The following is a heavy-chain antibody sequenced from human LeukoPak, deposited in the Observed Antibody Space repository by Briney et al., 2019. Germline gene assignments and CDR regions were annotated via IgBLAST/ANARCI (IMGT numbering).Heavy chain of an antibody. Sequence: SETLSLTCTVSGGSISSGGYYWSWVRQHPGKGLEWIGYCYYSGSTYYNPSLESRVTISVDTSKNQFSLKLSSVTAADTAVYYCARGPPGDPRGMGVWGQGTTVTVSS. CDR2: CYYSGST. J-gene: IGHJ6*02. CDR1: GGSISSGGYY. CDR3: ARGPPGDPRGMGV. V-gene: IGHV4-31*03.